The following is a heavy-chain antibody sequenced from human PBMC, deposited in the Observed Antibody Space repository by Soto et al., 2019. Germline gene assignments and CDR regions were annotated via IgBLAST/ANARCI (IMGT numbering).Heavy chain of an antibody. J-gene: IGHJ6*03. V-gene: IGHV4-59*02. CDR3: ARVRSTWDYYYYMDV. CDR1: GGSVSGYY. D-gene: IGHD7-27*01. Sequence: PLEILSLTCTFSGGSVSGYYLTWIRQPPGKGLEWIGYIYYTGSTIYNPSLKSRVTISVDTSKNQFSLKLSSVTAADTAVYYCARVRSTWDYYYYMDVWGKGTTVTVSS. CDR2: IYYTGST.